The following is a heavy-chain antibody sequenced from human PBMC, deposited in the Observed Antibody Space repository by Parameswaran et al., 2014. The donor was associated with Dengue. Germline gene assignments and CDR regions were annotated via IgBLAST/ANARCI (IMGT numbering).Heavy chain of an antibody. CDR3: AREVSEMGAYDYLWGSYRYGPYYFDY. V-gene: IGHV3-64D*06. Sequence: VRQMPGKGLKYVSAIGSNGDSAYYADSVRGRFTISRDNSKKTLYFQMSSLRAEDTAVYYCAREVSEMGAYDYLWGSYRYGPYYFDYWGQGTLVTVSS. CDR2: IGSNGDSA. J-gene: IGHJ4*02. D-gene: IGHD3-16*02.